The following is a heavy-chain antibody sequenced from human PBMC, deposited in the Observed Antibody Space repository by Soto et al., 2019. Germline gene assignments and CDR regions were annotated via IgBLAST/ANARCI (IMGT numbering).Heavy chain of an antibody. CDR3: ARDNTYYYDSSGSNSDGFDP. Sequence: QVQLQQSGPGLVKPSQTVSLTCAISGDSVSSNSAAWNWIRQSPSRGLEWLGRTYYRSKWYNDYAVSVKSRITINPDTSKNQFSLQLNSVTPEDTAVYYCARDNTYYYDSSGSNSDGFDPWGQGTLVTVSS. CDR2: TYYRSKWYN. CDR1: GDSVSSNSAA. V-gene: IGHV6-1*01. J-gene: IGHJ5*02. D-gene: IGHD3-22*01.